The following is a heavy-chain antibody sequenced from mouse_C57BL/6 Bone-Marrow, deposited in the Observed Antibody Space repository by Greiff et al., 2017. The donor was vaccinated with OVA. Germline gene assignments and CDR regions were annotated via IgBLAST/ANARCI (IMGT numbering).Heavy chain of an antibody. V-gene: IGHV14-4*01. Sequence: VQLQQSGAELVRPGASVKLSCTASGFNIKDDYMHWVKQRPEQGLEWIGWIDPENGDTEYASKFQGKATITADTSSNTAYLQLSSLTSEDAAVYSCTTVTTVGDYWGQGTTLTVSS. CDR3: TTVTTVGDY. D-gene: IGHD1-1*01. J-gene: IGHJ2*01. CDR2: IDPENGDT. CDR1: GFNIKDDY.